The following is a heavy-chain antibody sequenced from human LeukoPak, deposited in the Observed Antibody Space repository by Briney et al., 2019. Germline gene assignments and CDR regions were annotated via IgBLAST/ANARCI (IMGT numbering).Heavy chain of an antibody. D-gene: IGHD3-22*01. CDR3: ANLGFRGRSYYDNSGRYNRGH. Sequence: GGSLRLSCAASGFPFSSYAMSWVRQTPGKGLEWVSGIRGSGGSTYYADSVMGRFTISRDNSKNTLYLEMNSLRAEDTAVYYCANLGFRGRSYYDNSGRYNRGHWGQGTLVTVSS. V-gene: IGHV3-23*01. CDR1: GFPFSSYA. CDR2: IRGSGGST. J-gene: IGHJ1*01.